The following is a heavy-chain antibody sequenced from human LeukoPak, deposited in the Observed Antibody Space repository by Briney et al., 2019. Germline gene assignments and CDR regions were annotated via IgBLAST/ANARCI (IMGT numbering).Heavy chain of an antibody. J-gene: IGHJ4*02. D-gene: IGHD3-22*01. V-gene: IGHV4-34*01. CDR1: GGSFSGYY. CDR3: ARAHDGSIPLYDSSGYYYPYYFDY. Sequence: SETLSLTCAVYGGSFSGYYWSWIRQPPGKGLEWIGEINHSGSTNYNPSLKSRVTISVDTSKNQFSLKLSSVTAADTAVYYCARAHDGSIPLYDSSGYYYPYYFDYWGQGTLVTVSS. CDR2: INHSGST.